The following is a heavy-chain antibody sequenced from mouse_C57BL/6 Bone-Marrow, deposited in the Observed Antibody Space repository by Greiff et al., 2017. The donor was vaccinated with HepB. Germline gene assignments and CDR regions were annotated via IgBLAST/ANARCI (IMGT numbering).Heavy chain of an antibody. Sequence: QVQLKESGAELVRPGTSVKMSCKASGYTFTNYWIGWAKQRPGHGLEWIGDIYPGGGYTNYNEKFKGKATLTADKSSSTAYMQFSSLTSEDSAIYYCARAGLLRYFDYWGQGTTLTVSS. CDR2: IYPGGGYT. V-gene: IGHV1-63*01. D-gene: IGHD1-1*01. J-gene: IGHJ2*01. CDR3: ARAGLLRYFDY. CDR1: GYTFTNYW.